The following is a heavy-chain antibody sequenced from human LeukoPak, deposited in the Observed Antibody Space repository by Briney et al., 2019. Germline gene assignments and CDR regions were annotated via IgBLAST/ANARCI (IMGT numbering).Heavy chain of an antibody. D-gene: IGHD3-16*01. J-gene: IGHJ4*01. CDR1: GFTFNSHM. V-gene: IGHV3-21*01. CDR3: ARGFGDFDPRLDY. CDR2: ISSESIHL. Sequence: GGPLRLSCAASGFTFNSHMMNWVRQAPGKGLEWVASISSESIHLRYADSVKGRFTISRDNAKELVFLQMNSLRAEDTAIYYCARGFGDFDPRLDYWGHGSVITVSS.